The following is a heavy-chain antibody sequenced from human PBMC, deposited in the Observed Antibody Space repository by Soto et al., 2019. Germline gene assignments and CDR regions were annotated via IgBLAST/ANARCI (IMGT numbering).Heavy chain of an antibody. D-gene: IGHD6-19*01. J-gene: IGHJ1*01. V-gene: IGHV2-26*01. CDR3: ARTGYSSGWYECFQH. CDR1: GFSLSNARMG. CDR2: IFSNDEK. Sequence: ASGTTLVNPTETLTLTCTVSGFSLSNARMGVSWIRQPPGKALEWLAHIFSNDEKSYSTSLKSRLTISKDTSKSQVVLTMTNMDPVDTATYYCARTGYSSGWYECFQHWGQGTLATVSS.